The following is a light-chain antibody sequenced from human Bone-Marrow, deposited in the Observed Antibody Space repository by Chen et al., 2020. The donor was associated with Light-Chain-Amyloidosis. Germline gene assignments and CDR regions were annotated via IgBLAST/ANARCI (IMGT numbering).Light chain of an antibody. J-gene: IGLJ2*01. CDR1: SSNIGNNY. V-gene: IGLV1-51*01. CDR2: DNN. CDR3: GTWDSSLSAVV. Sequence: QSVLPQPPSVSAAPGPKVTISCSGSSSNIGNNYVYWYQQLPGTAPKLLIYDNNKRPSGVPDRFSGSKSGTSATLGITGLQTGDEADYYCGTWDSSLSAVVFGGGTKLTVL.